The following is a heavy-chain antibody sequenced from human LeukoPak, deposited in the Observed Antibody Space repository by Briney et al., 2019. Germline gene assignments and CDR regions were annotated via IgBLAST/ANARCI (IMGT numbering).Heavy chain of an antibody. Sequence: SETLSLTCAVYGGSFSGYYWSWIRQPPGKGLEWIGEINHSGSTNYNPSLKSRVTISVDTSKNQFSLKLSSVTAADTAVYYCAGDQYFDPWGQGTLVTVSS. CDR3: AGDQYFDP. CDR1: GGSFSGYY. J-gene: IGHJ5*02. CDR2: INHSGST. V-gene: IGHV4-34*01.